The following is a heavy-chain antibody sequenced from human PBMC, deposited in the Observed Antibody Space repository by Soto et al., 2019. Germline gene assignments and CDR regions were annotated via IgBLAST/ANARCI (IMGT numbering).Heavy chain of an antibody. D-gene: IGHD2-2*01. CDR1: GGSISSKSYS. CDR3: AKLAGYCSGNSCHRDFAMDV. Sequence: SETLSLTCSVSGGSISSKSYSWGWIRQPPGKGLEWIGTFYYSENTYYNPSLKSRVTISVDTSKNQFSLKLSSVTAADTAVYYCAKLAGYCSGNSCHRDFAMDVLVQGTTVT. V-gene: IGHV4-39*01. CDR2: FYYSENT. J-gene: IGHJ6*02.